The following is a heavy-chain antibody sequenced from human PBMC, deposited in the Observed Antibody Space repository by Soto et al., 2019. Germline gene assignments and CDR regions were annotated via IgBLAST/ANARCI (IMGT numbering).Heavy chain of an antibody. CDR2: INPNSSGT. Sequence: ASVKVSSKASGYTFTCYYMHCVRQAPGQRLEWMGWINPNSSGTNYAQQFQGWVTITRDTSISTAYMELSRLRSDDTAVYYCAREYEQQLVRGDYYYYMDVWGKGTTVTVSS. D-gene: IGHD6-13*01. CDR3: AREYEQQLVRGDYYYYMDV. J-gene: IGHJ6*03. V-gene: IGHV1-2*04. CDR1: GYTFTCYY.